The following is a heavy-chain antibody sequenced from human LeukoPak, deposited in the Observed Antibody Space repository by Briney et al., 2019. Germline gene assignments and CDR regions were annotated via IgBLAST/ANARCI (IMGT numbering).Heavy chain of an antibody. Sequence: GSLRLSCAASGFTFADYGLSWVRQAPRKGLEWVSGINCNGGSTGYVDSLKGRLTISRDKAKNSLYLQMNSMRVEDTALYYCARDHVIYGELPTCLFDPWGQGTLVTVSS. CDR2: INCNGGST. V-gene: IGHV3-20*04. D-gene: IGHD1-7*01. CDR3: ARDHVIYGELPTCLFDP. CDR1: GFTFADYG. J-gene: IGHJ5*02.